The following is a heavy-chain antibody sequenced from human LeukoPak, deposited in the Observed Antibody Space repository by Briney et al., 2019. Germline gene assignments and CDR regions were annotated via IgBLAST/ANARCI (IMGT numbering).Heavy chain of an antibody. Sequence: QAGGSLRLSCAASGFTFDDYAMHWVRQAPGKGLEWVSLISGDGGSTYYADSVKGRFTISRDNSKNSLYLQMNSLRTEDTALYYCARDLAGPPQEAFDIWGQGTMVTVSS. V-gene: IGHV3-43*02. J-gene: IGHJ3*02. CDR1: GFTFDDYA. CDR2: ISGDGGST. CDR3: ARDLAGPPQEAFDI.